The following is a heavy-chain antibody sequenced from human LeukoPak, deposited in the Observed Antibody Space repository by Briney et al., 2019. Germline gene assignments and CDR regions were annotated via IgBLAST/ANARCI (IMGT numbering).Heavy chain of an antibody. CDR3: ARDAGIAVAGGAFDI. Sequence: KSSETLSLTCTVSGGSINYYYWMWIRQPPGKGLEWIGYIYYSGSTYYNPSLKSRVTISVDTSKNQFSLKLSSVTAADTAVYYCARDAGIAVAGGAFDIWGQGTMVTVSS. CDR2: IYYSGST. J-gene: IGHJ3*02. D-gene: IGHD6-19*01. V-gene: IGHV4-59*06. CDR1: GGSINYYY.